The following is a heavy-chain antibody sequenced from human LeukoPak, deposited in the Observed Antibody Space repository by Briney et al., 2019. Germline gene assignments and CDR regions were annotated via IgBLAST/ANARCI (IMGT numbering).Heavy chain of an antibody. CDR2: VDPKNGET. J-gene: IGHJ3*02. V-gene: IGHV1-69-2*01. CDR3: ATDHDCGSYCDEVHFDT. CDR1: GYTFRAHQ. Sequence: ASVKVSCKASGYTFRAHQIHWVQEAPGEGPEWVGRVDPKNGETIYAEKFQVRVTIIADTSTDTVYMDMSGLRSEDTAVYYCATDHDCGSYCDEVHFDTWGQGTMVTV. D-gene: IGHD2-21*01.